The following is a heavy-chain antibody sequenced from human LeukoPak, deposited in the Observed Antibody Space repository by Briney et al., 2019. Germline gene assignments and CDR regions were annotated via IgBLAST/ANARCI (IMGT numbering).Heavy chain of an antibody. Sequence: PSETLSLTCTVSGGSISSGDYYWSWIRQPPGKGLEWIGYIYYSGSTYYNPSLKSRVTISVDTSKNQFSLKLSSVTAADTAVYYCAESSGYYSGRAFDIWGQGTMVTVSS. CDR1: GGSISSGDYY. CDR3: AESSGYYSGRAFDI. V-gene: IGHV4-30-4*02. D-gene: IGHD3-22*01. J-gene: IGHJ3*02. CDR2: IYYSGST.